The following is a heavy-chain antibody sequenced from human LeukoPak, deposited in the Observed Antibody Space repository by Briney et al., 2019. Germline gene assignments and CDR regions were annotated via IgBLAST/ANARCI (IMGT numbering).Heavy chain of an antibody. J-gene: IGHJ4*02. CDR1: GFTVSSNY. CDR3: AKDSHDIVVVPAAMGLDY. D-gene: IGHD2-2*01. V-gene: IGHV3-23*01. Sequence: GGSLRLSCAASGFTVSSNYMSWVRQAPGKGLEWVSAISGSGGSTYYADSVKGRFTISRDNSKNTLYLQMNSLRAEDTAVYYCAKDSHDIVVVPAAMGLDYWGQGTLVTVSS. CDR2: ISGSGGST.